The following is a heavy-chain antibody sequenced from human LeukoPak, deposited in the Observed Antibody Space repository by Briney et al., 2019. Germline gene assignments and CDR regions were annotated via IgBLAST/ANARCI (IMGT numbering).Heavy chain of an antibody. Sequence: ASVKVSCKASGYTFTSYGISWVRQAPGQGLEWMGWISAYNGNTNYAQKLQGRVTMTTDTSTSTAYVELRSLRSDDTAVYYCARAGYCSGGRCYPGATDYWGQGTLVTVSS. V-gene: IGHV1-18*01. D-gene: IGHD2-15*01. CDR1: GYTFTSYG. CDR3: ARAGYCSGGRCYPGATDY. J-gene: IGHJ4*02. CDR2: ISAYNGNT.